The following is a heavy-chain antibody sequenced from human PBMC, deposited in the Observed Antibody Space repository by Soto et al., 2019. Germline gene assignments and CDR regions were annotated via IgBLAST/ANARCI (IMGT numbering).Heavy chain of an antibody. J-gene: IGHJ4*02. D-gene: IGHD3-9*01. CDR1: GFTFSSYA. V-gene: IGHV3-23*01. Sequence: PGGSLRLSCAASGFTFSSYAMSWVRQAPGKGLEWVSAISGSGGSTYYADSVKGRFTISRDNSKNTLYLQMNSLRAEDTAVYYWAKDQAPYYDILTGYTSLFAYWGQGTLVTV. CDR2: ISGSGGST. CDR3: AKDQAPYYDILTGYTSLFAY.